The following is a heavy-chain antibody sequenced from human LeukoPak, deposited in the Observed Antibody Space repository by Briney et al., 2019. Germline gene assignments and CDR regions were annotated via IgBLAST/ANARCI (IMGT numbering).Heavy chain of an antibody. Sequence: GASVKVSCKASGYTFTSYYMHWVRQAPGQGLEWMGIINPSGGSTSYAQKFQGRVTMTRDTSTSTVYMELSSLRSEDTAVYYCASLMARYDILTGYGRYYYYGMDVWGQGTTVTVSS. V-gene: IGHV1-46*01. J-gene: IGHJ6*02. CDR2: INPSGGST. CDR3: ASLMARYDILTGYGRYYYYGMDV. CDR1: GYTFTSYY. D-gene: IGHD3-9*01.